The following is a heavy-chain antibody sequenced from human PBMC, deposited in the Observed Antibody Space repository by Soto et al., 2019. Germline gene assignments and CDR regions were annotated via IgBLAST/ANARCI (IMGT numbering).Heavy chain of an antibody. CDR2: IYWDDAK. CDR1: GFSLSTSGVG. V-gene: IGHV2-5*02. D-gene: IGHD2-8*02. CDR3: RLKGVGYRILDY. J-gene: IGHJ4*02. Sequence: QITLKESGPTLVKPTQTLTLTCTFSGFSLSTSGVGVGWIRQPPGKALEWVALIYWDDAKEYSPSLKIRLTITMDTSKNKLALNMTNLDPGDTAKHYCRLKGVGYRILDYWGQGNLVT.